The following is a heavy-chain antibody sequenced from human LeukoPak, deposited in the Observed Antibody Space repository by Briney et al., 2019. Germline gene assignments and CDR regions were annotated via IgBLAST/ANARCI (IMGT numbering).Heavy chain of an antibody. CDR2: IYSGGTT. V-gene: IGHV3-53*01. J-gene: IGHJ4*02. CDR3: ARSGAATLHN. Sequence: PGGSLRLSCAVSGFTVSSNDTSWVRQAPGKGLEWVSVIYSGGTTYYADSVKGRFTISRDNSKNTLYLQMNSLRAEDTAVYYCARSGAATLHNWGQGTLVTVSS. D-gene: IGHD6-25*01. CDR1: GFTVSSND.